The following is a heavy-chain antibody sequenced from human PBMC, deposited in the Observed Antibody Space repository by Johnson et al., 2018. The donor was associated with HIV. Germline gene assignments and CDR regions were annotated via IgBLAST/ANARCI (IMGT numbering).Heavy chain of an antibody. D-gene: IGHD2-21*02. V-gene: IGHV3-20*04. CDR2: INWNGGRT. CDR1: GFTFDDYG. CDR3: AKDDNLGVWYSDAFDI. J-gene: IGHJ3*02. Sequence: VQLVESGGGVVRPGGSLRLSCAASGFTFDDYGMSWVRQAPGKGLAWVSGINWNGGRTGYADYVKGRFTISRDNAKNSLYLQMNSLRVEDTAIYYCAKDDNLGVWYSDAFDIWGQGTVVTVSS.